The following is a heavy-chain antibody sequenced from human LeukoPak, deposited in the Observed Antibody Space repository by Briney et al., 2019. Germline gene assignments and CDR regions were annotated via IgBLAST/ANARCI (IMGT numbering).Heavy chain of an antibody. CDR2: IYYSGST. J-gene: IGHJ6*02. V-gene: IGHV4-31*03. CDR3: ARGWRGPLSRVDV. D-gene: IGHD3-3*01. CDR1: GGSISSGGYY. Sequence: SETLSLTCTVSGGSISSGGYYWSWIRQHPGKGLEWIGYIYYSGSTYYNPSLKSRVTISVDTSKNQFSLKLSSVTAADTAVYYCARGWRGPLSRVDVWGQGTTVTVSS.